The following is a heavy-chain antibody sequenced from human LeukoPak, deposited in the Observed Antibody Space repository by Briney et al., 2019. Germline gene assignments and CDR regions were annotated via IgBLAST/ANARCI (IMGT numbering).Heavy chain of an antibody. CDR2: INPSGGST. J-gene: IGHJ3*02. CDR3: ARRSYFFDNSDYPYGGEADVFDI. CDR1: GYTFTSYY. D-gene: IGHD3-22*01. V-gene: IGHV1-46*01. Sequence: ASVKVSCKASGYTFTSYYMHWVRQAPGQGLEWMGIINPSGGSTSYAQKFQGRVTMTRDTSTSTVYMELSSLRSEDTAVYYCARRSYFFDNSDYPYGGEADVFDIWGQGTMVTVSS.